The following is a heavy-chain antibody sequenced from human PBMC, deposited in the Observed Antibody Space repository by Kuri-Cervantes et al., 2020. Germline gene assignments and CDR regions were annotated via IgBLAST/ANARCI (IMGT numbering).Heavy chain of an antibody. CDR2: ISGSGGST. CDR1: GFTFSSYA. Sequence: GGSLRLSCAASGFTFSSYAMSWVRQAPGKGLEWVSVISGSGGSTYYADSVKGRFTISRDNSKNTLYLQMNSLRAEDTTVYYCARGDQGDFDYWGQGTLVTVSS. J-gene: IGHJ4*02. V-gene: IGHV3-23*01. CDR3: ARGDQGDFDY.